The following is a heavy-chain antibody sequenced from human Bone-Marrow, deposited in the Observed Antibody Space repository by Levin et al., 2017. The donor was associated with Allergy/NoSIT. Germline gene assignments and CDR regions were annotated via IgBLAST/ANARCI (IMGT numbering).Heavy chain of an antibody. Sequence: ASVKVSCAASGFTFSSYAMSWVRQAPGKGLEWVSAISGSGGSTYYADSVKGRFTISRDNSKNTLYLQMNSLRAEDTAVYYCAKKPRMITFGGTYYFDYWGQGTLVTVSS. CDR3: AKKPRMITFGGTYYFDY. D-gene: IGHD3-16*01. CDR1: GFTFSSYA. V-gene: IGHV3-23*01. J-gene: IGHJ4*02. CDR2: ISGSGGST.